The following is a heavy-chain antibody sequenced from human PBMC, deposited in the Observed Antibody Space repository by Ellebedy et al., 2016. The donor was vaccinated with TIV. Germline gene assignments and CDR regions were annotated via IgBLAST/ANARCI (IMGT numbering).Heavy chain of an antibody. D-gene: IGHD6-19*01. CDR1: GDSISSTNYF. CDR3: ARDGSHSGGWYCDY. CDR2: LNYGGEI. V-gene: IGHV4-39*07. J-gene: IGHJ4*02. Sequence: MPSETLSLTCIVSGDSISSTNYFWGWIRQPPGKGLEWIGSLNYGGEIYFDPSLKSRVTMSLDTSKNQFSLKVNSVTAADTALYFCARDGSHSGGWYCDYWGQGTQVTVSS.